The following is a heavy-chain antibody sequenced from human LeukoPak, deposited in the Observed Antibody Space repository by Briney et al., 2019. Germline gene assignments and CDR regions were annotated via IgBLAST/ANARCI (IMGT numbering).Heavy chain of an antibody. Sequence: GGSLRLSCAASVLTFSRGMSWVRQAPGKGLDWVSSLSTETDNTYYAVSVQGRFTISRDISKNTLYLQMNSLRGEDTAVYYCARSPGGWFHDHWGQGTLVAVSS. V-gene: IGHV3-23*01. CDR1: VLTFSRG. CDR2: LSTETDNT. J-gene: IGHJ4*02. CDR3: ARSPGGWFHDH. D-gene: IGHD6-19*01.